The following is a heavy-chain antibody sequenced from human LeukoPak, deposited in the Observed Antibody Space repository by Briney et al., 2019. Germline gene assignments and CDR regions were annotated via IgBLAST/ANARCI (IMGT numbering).Heavy chain of an antibody. V-gene: IGHV1-18*01. J-gene: IGHJ4*02. CDR1: GYTFTSCG. D-gene: IGHD6-19*01. CDR2: ISAYNGNT. CDR3: ARGGYSSGWYLTGVPLDY. Sequence: ASVKVSCKASGYTFTSCGISWVRQAPGQGLEWMGWISAYNGNTNYAQKLQGRVTMTTDTSTSTAYMELRSLRSDDTAVYYCARGGYSSGWYLTGVPLDYWGQGTLVTVSS.